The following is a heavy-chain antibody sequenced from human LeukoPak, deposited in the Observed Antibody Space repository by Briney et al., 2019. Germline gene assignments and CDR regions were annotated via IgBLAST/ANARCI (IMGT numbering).Heavy chain of an antibody. CDR2: ISAYNGNT. CDR1: GYTLTDYY. Sequence: ASVKVSCKASGYTLTDYYIHWVRQAPGQGLEWMGWISAYNGNTNYAQKLQGRVTMTTDTSTSTAYMELRSLRSDDTAVYYCARVGPYRGYSYGERDYWGQGTLVTVSS. J-gene: IGHJ4*02. D-gene: IGHD5-18*01. CDR3: ARVGPYRGYSYGERDY. V-gene: IGHV1-18*04.